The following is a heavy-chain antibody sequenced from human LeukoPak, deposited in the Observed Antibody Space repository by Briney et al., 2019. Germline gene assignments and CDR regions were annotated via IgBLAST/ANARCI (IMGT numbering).Heavy chain of an antibody. V-gene: IGHV1-2*02. Sequence: ASVKVSCKTSGYTFSNYGLSWVRQAPGQGLEWMGWINPNSGGTNYAQKFQGRVTMTRDTSISTAYMELSRLRSDDTAVYYCARARGYCSSTSCYYYGMDVWGQGTTVTVSS. CDR2: INPNSGGT. D-gene: IGHD2-2*01. CDR1: GYTFSNYG. CDR3: ARARGYCSSTSCYYYGMDV. J-gene: IGHJ6*02.